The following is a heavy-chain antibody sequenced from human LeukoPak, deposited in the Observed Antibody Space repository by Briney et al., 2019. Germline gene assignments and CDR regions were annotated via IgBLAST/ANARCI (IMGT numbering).Heavy chain of an antibody. CDR1: GFTVSSNY. D-gene: IGHD3-10*01. CDR3: ARDMGRSRGAPLDY. CDR2: IYSGGST. V-gene: IGHV3-53*01. J-gene: IGHJ4*02. Sequence: GGSLRLSCAASGFTVSSNYMSWVRQAPGKGLEWVSVIYSGGSTYYADSVKGRFTISRDNSKNTLYLQMNSLRAEDTAVYYCARDMGRSRGAPLDYWGQGTLVTLSS.